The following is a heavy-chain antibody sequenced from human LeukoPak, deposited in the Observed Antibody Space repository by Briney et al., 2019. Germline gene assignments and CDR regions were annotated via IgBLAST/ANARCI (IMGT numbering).Heavy chain of an antibody. V-gene: IGHV4-59*08. J-gene: IGHJ3*02. CDR1: GGSISSYY. D-gene: IGHD6-6*01. CDR2: IYYSGST. CDR3: ARPEKEYSSSEFAFDI. Sequence: SETLSLTCTVSGGSISSYYWSWIRQPPGKGLEWIGYIYYSGSTNYNPSLKSRVTISVDTSKNQFSLKLSSVTAADTAVYYCARPEKEYSSSEFAFDIWGQGTMVTVSS.